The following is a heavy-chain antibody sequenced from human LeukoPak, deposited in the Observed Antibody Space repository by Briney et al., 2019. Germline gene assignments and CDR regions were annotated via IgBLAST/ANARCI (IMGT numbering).Heavy chain of an antibody. J-gene: IGHJ4*02. V-gene: IGHV3-21*01. Sequence: GGSLRLSCAASGFTFSSNSMNWVRQAPGKGLEWVSSISSSSSYIYYADSVKGRFTISRDNAKNSLYLQMNSLRAEDTAVYYCARVGGGYYYDSSGYLDYWGQGTLVTVSS. CDR3: ARVGGGYYYDSSGYLDY. D-gene: IGHD3-22*01. CDR1: GFTFSSNS. CDR2: ISSSSSYI.